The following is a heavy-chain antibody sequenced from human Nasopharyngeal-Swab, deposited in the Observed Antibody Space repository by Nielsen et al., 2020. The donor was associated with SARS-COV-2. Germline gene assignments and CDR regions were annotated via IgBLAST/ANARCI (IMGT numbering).Heavy chain of an antibody. CDR2: ISYDGSNK. CDR3: ARAPVLRFLEWLLSNGMDV. Sequence: GESLKISCAASGFTFSSYAMHWVRQAPGKGLEWVAVISYDGSNKYYADSVKGRFTISRDNAKNTLYLQMNSLRAEDTAVYYCARAPVLRFLEWLLSNGMDVWGQGTTVTVSS. J-gene: IGHJ6*02. D-gene: IGHD3-3*01. V-gene: IGHV3-30-3*01. CDR1: GFTFSSYA.